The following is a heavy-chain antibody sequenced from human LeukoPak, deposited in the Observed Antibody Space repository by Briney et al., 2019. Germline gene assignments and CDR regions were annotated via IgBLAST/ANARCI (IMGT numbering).Heavy chain of an antibody. CDR2: MNPNSGNT. V-gene: IGHV1-8*01. J-gene: IGHJ5*02. Sequence: GASVNVSFKASGYTFTSYDINWVRQATGQGLEWMGGMNPNSGNTGYAQKFQGRVTMTRNTSISTAYMELSSLRSEDTAVYYCARVRGDYDFWSGSNWFDPWGQGTLVTVSS. D-gene: IGHD3-3*01. CDR3: ARVRGDYDFWSGSNWFDP. CDR1: GYTFTSYD.